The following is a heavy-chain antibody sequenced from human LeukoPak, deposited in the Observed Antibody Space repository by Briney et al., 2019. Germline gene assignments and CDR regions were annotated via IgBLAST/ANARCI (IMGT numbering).Heavy chain of an antibody. CDR2: IRYDGSNK. CDR1: GFTFSSYG. CDR3: AKDMEPAAGFFDY. J-gene: IGHJ4*02. V-gene: IGHV3-30*02. D-gene: IGHD6-13*01. Sequence: GGSLRLSCAASGFTFSSYGMHWVRQAPGKGLEWVAFIRYDGSNKYYADSVKGRFTISRDNSKNTLYLQMNSLRAEDTAVYYCAKDMEPAAGFFDYWGQGTLATVSS.